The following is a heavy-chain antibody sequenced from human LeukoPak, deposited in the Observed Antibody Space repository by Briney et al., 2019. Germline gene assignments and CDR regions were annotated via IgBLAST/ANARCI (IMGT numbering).Heavy chain of an antibody. J-gene: IGHJ1*01. D-gene: IGHD6-13*01. CDR3: GRDDSTSWYFQH. CDR1: GFTFNSYS. Sequence: GGSLRLSCAASGFTFNSYSMNWVLQAPGKGLEWISYISANGKTIYYADSVKGRFTISRDNAKNSLYLQMNNLRVEDTAMYFCGRDDSTSWYFQHWGQGSLLTVSS. CDR2: ISANGKTI. V-gene: IGHV3-48*04.